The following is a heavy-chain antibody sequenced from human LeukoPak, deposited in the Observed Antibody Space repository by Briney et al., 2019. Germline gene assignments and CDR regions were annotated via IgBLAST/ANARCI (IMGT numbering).Heavy chain of an antibody. CDR1: GGSISSGGYY. D-gene: IGHD3-10*02. Sequence: SETLSLTCTVSGGSISSGGYYWSWIRQHPGKGLEWIGYIYYSGSTYYNPSLKSRVTISVDTSKNQFSLKLSSVTAADTAVYYCARDGGLTMFYAFDIWGQGTMVTVSS. CDR3: ARDGGLTMFYAFDI. J-gene: IGHJ3*02. V-gene: IGHV4-31*03. CDR2: IYYSGST.